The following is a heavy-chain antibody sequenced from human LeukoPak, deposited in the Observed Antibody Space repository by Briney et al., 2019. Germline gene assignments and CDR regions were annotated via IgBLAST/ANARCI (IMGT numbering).Heavy chain of an antibody. CDR2: IHYVGDFG. V-gene: IGHV3-30*02. D-gene: IGHD3-16*01. CDR1: GLTLDGSG. Sequence: PRGSLTPSCEASGLTLDGSGIRWVRPAADKGREWVAFIHYVGDFGYYLDSVKGRFTVSRGSSKNIVYMQMDDLRAEDTAVYYCARDKVRGIVWGAADDALDVWGQGTMVTVSS. CDR3: ARDKVRGIVWGAADDALDV. J-gene: IGHJ3*01.